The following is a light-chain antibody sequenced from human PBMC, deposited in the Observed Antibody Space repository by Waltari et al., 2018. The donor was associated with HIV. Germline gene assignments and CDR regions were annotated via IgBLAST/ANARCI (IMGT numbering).Light chain of an antibody. V-gene: IGLV10-54*04. CDR2: RYN. Sequence: QAGLTQPPSVSKGMRQTATLTCTGNSNNVGNQGAAWLQQHQGHPPKLLSCRYNKRPSGISERFSASRSGNAASLTITGVQPEDEADYFCATWDISLSAVVFGGGTTLTVL. J-gene: IGLJ2*01. CDR3: ATWDISLSAVV. CDR1: SNNVGNQG.